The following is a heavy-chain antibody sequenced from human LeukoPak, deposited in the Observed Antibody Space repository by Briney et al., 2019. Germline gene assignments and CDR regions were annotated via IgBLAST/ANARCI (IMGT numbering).Heavy chain of an antibody. Sequence: SETLSLTCTVSDYSISSGYYWGWIRPPPGKGLEWIGSIYHGGSTYYNPSLKSRVTISVDTSKNQFSLKLSSVTAADTAVYYCARVRPGVSRPFDTWGQGTMVTVSS. V-gene: IGHV4-38-2*02. CDR2: IYHGGST. J-gene: IGHJ3*02. CDR1: DYSISSGYY. D-gene: IGHD2-8*01. CDR3: ARVRPGVSRPFDT.